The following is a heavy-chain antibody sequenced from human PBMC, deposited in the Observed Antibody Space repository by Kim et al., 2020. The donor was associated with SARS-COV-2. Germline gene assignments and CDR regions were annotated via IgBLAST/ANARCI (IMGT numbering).Heavy chain of an antibody. Sequence: GGSLRLSCAASGFTFSSYAMSWVRQAPGKGLEWVSAISGSGGSTYYADSVKGRFTISRDNSKNTLYLQMNSLRAEDTAVYYCAKDREPGIQLWLPQPYYFDYWGQGTLVTVSS. CDR3: AKDREPGIQLWLPQPYYFDY. V-gene: IGHV3-23*01. CDR2: ISGSGGST. D-gene: IGHD5-18*01. CDR1: GFTFSSYA. J-gene: IGHJ4*02.